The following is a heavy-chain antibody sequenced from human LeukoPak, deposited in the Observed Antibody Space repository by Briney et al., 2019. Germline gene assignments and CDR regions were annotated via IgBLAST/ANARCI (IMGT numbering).Heavy chain of an antibody. V-gene: IGHV4-34*01. Sequence: SETLSLTCAVYGGSFSGYYWSWIRQPPGKGLEWIGEINHSGSTNYNPSLKSRVTISVDTSKNQFSLKLSSVTAADTAVYYCARGYSAPRERSPYNWFDPWGQGTLVTVSS. D-gene: IGHD5-12*01. CDR1: GGSFSGYY. CDR2: INHSGST. CDR3: ARGYSAPRERSPYNWFDP. J-gene: IGHJ5*02.